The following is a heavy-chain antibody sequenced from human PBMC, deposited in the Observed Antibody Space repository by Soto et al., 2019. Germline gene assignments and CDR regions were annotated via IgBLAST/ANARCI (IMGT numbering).Heavy chain of an antibody. D-gene: IGHD3-3*01. CDR1: GGSISSYY. Sequence: PSETLSLTCTVSGGSISSYYWSWIRQPPGKGLEWIGYIYYSGSTNYNPSLKSRVTISVDTSKNQFSLKLSSVTAADTAVYYCAGSAYYDFWSGYYYYYYYGMDVWGQGTTVTVSS. CDR3: AGSAYYDFWSGYYYYYYYGMDV. V-gene: IGHV4-59*01. CDR2: IYYSGST. J-gene: IGHJ6*02.